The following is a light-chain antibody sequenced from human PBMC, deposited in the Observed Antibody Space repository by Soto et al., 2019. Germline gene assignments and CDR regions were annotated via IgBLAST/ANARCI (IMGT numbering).Light chain of an antibody. CDR1: QTVNSN. J-gene: IGKJ1*01. V-gene: IGKV3-15*01. CDR2: SAS. CDR3: QQYNNGPSWT. Sequence: EIVMTQSPATLSVSPGERATLSCRASQTVNSNLAWFQQKPGQAPRLLIYSASTRATGTPARFSGSGSGTEFTLTISSLQSEDFAVYYCQQYNNGPSWTFGQGTKVEIK.